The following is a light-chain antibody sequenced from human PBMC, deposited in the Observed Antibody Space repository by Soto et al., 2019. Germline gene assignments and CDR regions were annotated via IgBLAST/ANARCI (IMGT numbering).Light chain of an antibody. CDR1: QSVSRN. Sequence: EVVMTQSPATLSVSPGESATLSCRASQSVSRNLAWYQQKPGQAPRLLISGASTRATGTPARFSGSGSGTEFTLAISSLPSEDCAVYSCHRYHYRPPVTFGPGTRVEIK. J-gene: IGKJ3*01. CDR3: HRYHYRPPVT. CDR2: GAS. V-gene: IGKV3-15*01.